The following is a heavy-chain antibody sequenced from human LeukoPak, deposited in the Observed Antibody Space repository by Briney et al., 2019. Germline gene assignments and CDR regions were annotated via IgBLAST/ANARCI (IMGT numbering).Heavy chain of an antibody. V-gene: IGHV3-7*01. CDR1: GFTFSRYW. D-gene: IGHD3-22*01. CDR2: IKQDGSEK. CDR3: AKGSGYSLSMNY. Sequence: PGGSLRLSCAASGFTFSRYWMSWVRQAPGKGLEWVANIKQDGSEKYYVDSVKGRFTISRDNAKNSLYLQMNSLRAEDTAVYYCAKGSGYSLSMNYWGQGTLVTVSS. J-gene: IGHJ4*02.